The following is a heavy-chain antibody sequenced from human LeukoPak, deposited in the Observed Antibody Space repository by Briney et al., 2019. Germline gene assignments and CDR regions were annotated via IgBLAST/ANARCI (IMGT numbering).Heavy chain of an antibody. CDR3: ASVRYSSLDA. CDR1: GFIFSDYF. CDR2: ISESATII. J-gene: IGHJ6*02. V-gene: IGHV3-11*01. Sequence: GGSLRLSCAASGFIFSDYFMAWIRQAPGRGPGLISYISESATIIYYADSVKGRFTISRDNAKNSVYLQMNSLRAEDTAVYSCASVRYSSLDAWGQGTTVTVSS. D-gene: IGHD6-6*01.